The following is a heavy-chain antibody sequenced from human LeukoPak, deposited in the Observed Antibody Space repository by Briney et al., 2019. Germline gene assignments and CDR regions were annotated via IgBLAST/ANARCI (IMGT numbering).Heavy chain of an antibody. J-gene: IGHJ3*02. D-gene: IGHD6-13*01. Sequence: PGGSLRLSCAASGFTFSDYYMSWIRQAPGKGLEWVSYITRSSSYTTYADSVKGRFTISRGNAKNSLYLQMNSLRAEDTAVYYCASGRASAGISAFDIWGQGTLVTVSS. CDR1: GFTFSDYY. CDR2: ITRSSSYT. CDR3: ASGRASAGISAFDI. V-gene: IGHV3-11*03.